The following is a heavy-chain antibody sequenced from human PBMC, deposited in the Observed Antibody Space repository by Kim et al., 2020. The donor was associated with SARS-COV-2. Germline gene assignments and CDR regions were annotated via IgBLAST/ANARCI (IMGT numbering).Heavy chain of an antibody. V-gene: IGHV3-23*01. Sequence: TVKGRFTIPRGNSQNTLYLQMNSLRAGDTAVYYCAKAHDSSGYYQYFQHWGQGTLVTVSS. D-gene: IGHD3-22*01. CDR3: AKAHDSSGYYQYFQH. J-gene: IGHJ1*01.